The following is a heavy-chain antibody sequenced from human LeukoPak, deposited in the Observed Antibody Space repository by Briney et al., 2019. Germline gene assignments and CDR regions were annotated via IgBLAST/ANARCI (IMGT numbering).Heavy chain of an antibody. V-gene: IGHV4-34*01. CDR2: INHSGST. D-gene: IGHD6-19*01. CDR3: ARAGYSSGWFTYFDY. Sequence: SDTVSLTCAVYGGSFSGYYWSWIRQPPGKGLEWIGEINHSGSTNYNPSLKSRVTISVDTSKNQFSLKLSSVTAADTAVYYCARAGYSSGWFTYFDYWGQGTLVTVSS. J-gene: IGHJ4*02. CDR1: GGSFSGYY.